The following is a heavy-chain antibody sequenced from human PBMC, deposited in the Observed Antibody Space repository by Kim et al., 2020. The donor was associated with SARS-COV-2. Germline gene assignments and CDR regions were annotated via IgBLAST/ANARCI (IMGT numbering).Heavy chain of an antibody. V-gene: IGHV1-69*13. CDR1: GGTFSSYA. Sequence: SVKVSCKASGGTFSSYAISWVRQAPGQGLEWMGGIIPIFGTANYAQKFQGRVTITADESTSTAYMELSSLRSEDTAVYYCARERVPPENYDSSGYLDYWGQGTLVTVSS. CDR2: IIPIFGTA. D-gene: IGHD3-22*01. CDR3: ARERVPPENYDSSGYLDY. J-gene: IGHJ4*02.